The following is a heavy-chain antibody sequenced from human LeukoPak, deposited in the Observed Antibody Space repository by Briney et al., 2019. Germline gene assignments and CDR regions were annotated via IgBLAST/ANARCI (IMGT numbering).Heavy chain of an antibody. D-gene: IGHD5-18*01. J-gene: IGHJ4*02. CDR2: ISSSSSYT. V-gene: IGHV3-11*06. Sequence: TPGGSLRLSCAASRFTFSDYYMSWTRQAPGKGLEWVSYISSSSSYTNYADSVKGRFTISRDNAKNSLYLQMDSLRAEDTAVYYCARPPAGYSYGTYYFDYWGQGTLVTVSS. CDR1: RFTFSDYY. CDR3: ARPPAGYSYGTYYFDY.